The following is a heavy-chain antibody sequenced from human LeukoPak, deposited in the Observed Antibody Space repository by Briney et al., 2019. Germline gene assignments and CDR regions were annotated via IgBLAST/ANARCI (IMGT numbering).Heavy chain of an antibody. CDR2: INPNSGGT. Sequence: ASVKVSCKASGYTFTGYYMHWVRQAPGQGLEWMGWINPNSGGTNYAQKFQGRVTMTRDTSISTAYMELSRLRSDDTAVYYCARGPPYYYGSGSYHDYWGQGTLVTVSS. D-gene: IGHD3-10*01. CDR3: ARGPPYYYGSGSYHDY. V-gene: IGHV1-2*02. J-gene: IGHJ4*02. CDR1: GYTFTGYY.